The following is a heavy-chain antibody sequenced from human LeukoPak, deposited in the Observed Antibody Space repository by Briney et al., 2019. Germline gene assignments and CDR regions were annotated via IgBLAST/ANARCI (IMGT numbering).Heavy chain of an antibody. Sequence: AGSLCLSCSASGFTFDDYGMSWVRHGPGQGMEWVSGINLNGGNTGYADAVKGRFTISRDNAKNSLYLQMNSLRAEDTALYDCARVSGYSSYWYFDYWGQGTLVTVSS. V-gene: IGHV3-20*01. D-gene: IGHD6-19*01. CDR3: ARVSGYSSYWYFDY. CDR1: GFTFDDYG. J-gene: IGHJ4*02. CDR2: INLNGGNT.